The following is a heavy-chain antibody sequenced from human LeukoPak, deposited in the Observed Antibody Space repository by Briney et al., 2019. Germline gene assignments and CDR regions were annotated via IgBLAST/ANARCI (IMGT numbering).Heavy chain of an antibody. V-gene: IGHV4-34*01. CDR2: INHSGST. Sequence: SETLSLTCAVYGGSFSGYYWSWIRQPPGKGLEWIREINHSGSTNYNPSLKSRVTISVDTSKNQFSLKLSSVTAADTAVYYCAREHVEMATSYWGQGTLVTVSS. CDR3: AREHVEMATSY. CDR1: GGSFSGYY. D-gene: IGHD5-24*01. J-gene: IGHJ4*02.